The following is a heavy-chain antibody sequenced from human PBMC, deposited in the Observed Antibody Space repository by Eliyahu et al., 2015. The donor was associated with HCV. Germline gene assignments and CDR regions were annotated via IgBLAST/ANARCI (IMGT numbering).Heavy chain of an antibody. J-gene: IGHJ4*02. D-gene: IGHD1-26*01. Sequence: QVQLQQWGAGXXKPSETLSLTCAVXGGSFSDYYWXWXRQPPGKGLEWIGEINHSGSTNYNPSLKSRVTISVDTSKNQFSLKLTSVTAADTAVYYCATLLSGSLTRDYWGQGTLVTVXS. CDR1: GGSFSDYY. CDR3: ATLLSGSLTRDY. V-gene: IGHV4-34*01. CDR2: INHSGST.